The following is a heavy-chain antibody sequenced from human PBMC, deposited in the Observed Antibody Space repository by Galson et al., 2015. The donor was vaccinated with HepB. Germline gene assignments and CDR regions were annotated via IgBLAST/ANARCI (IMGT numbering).Heavy chain of an antibody. V-gene: IGHV3-30*18. CDR1: GFTFNRFA. J-gene: IGHJ4*02. D-gene: IGHD3-3*01. CDR2: ISFDETNT. CDR3: AKDKGYDFWTGYRYLDY. Sequence: SLRLSCAASGFTFNRFAFHWVRQAPGKGLEWVGIISFDETNTHYADSVKGRFTISRDNSKNTLYLQMNRLRPEDTAVYFCAKDKGYDFWTGYRYLDYWGQGTLVTVSS.